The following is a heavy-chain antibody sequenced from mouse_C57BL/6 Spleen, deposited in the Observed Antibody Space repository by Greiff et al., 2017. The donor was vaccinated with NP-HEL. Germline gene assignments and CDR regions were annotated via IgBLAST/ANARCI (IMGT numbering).Heavy chain of an antibody. CDR3: ARPAYYSNYVFAY. D-gene: IGHD2-5*01. V-gene: IGHV5-6*01. CDR1: GFTFSSYG. CDR2: ISSGGSYT. Sequence: EVMLVESGGDLVKPGGSLKLSCAASGFTFSSYGMSWVRQTPDKRLEWVATISSGGSYTYYPDSVKGRFTISRDNAKNTLYLQMSSLKSEDTAMYYCARPAYYSNYVFAYWGQGTLVTVSA. J-gene: IGHJ3*01.